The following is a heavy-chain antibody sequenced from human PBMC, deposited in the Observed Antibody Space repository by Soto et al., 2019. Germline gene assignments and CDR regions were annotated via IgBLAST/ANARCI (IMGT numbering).Heavy chain of an antibody. CDR2: INPSGGST. CDR1: GYTFTSYY. V-gene: IGHV1-46*01. CDR3: ARDLLPSGYYYGMDV. D-gene: IGHD3-16*01. J-gene: IGHJ6*02. Sequence: QVQLVQSGAEVKKPGASVKVSCKASGYTFTSYYMHWVRQAPGQGLEWMGIINPSGGSTSYAQKFQGRVTMTRDTSTSTVYMELCSLRSEDTAVYYCARDLLPSGYYYGMDVWGQGTTVTVSS.